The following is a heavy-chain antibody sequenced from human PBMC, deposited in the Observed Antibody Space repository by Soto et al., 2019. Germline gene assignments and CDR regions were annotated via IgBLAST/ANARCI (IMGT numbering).Heavy chain of an antibody. J-gene: IGHJ4*02. V-gene: IGHV3-21*01. CDR3: ARDKAARRVFDY. Sequence: GGSLRLSCAASGFTFSSYSMNWVRQAPGKGLEWVSSISSSSSYIYYADSVKGRFTISRDNAKNSLYLQMNSLRAGDTAVYYCARDKAARRVFDYWGQGTLVTVSS. CDR1: GFTFSSYS. CDR2: ISSSSSYI. D-gene: IGHD6-6*01.